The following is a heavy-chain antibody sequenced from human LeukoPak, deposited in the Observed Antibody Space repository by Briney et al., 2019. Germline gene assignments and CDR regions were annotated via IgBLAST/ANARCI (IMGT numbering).Heavy chain of an antibody. V-gene: IGHV1-46*01. CDR2: SNPSGGST. J-gene: IGHJ4*02. CDR3: AGGYSSGWLVVKY. Sequence: ASVKVSCKASGYTFTSYYMHWVRQAPGQGLEWMGISNPSGGSTSYAQKFQVRVTMTRDTSTSTGYMELSTLRSQDTAGYYCAGGYSSGWLVVKYWGQGTLVTVPQ. CDR1: GYTFTSYY. D-gene: IGHD6-19*01.